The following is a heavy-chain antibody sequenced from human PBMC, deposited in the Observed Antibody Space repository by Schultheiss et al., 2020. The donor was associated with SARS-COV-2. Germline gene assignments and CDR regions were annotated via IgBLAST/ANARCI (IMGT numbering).Heavy chain of an antibody. CDR1: GFTVSSNY. V-gene: IGHV3-30*13. CDR2: ISYDGSNK. D-gene: IGHD2-8*01. CDR3: ARDGHIYCTNGVCYHNYYYYGMDV. J-gene: IGHJ6*02. Sequence: GGSLRLSCAASGFTVSSNYMSWVRQAPGKGLEWVAVISYDGSNKYYADSVKGRFTISRDNSKNRLYLQMNSLRAEDTAVYYCARDGHIYCTNGVCYHNYYYYGMDVWGQGTTVTVSS.